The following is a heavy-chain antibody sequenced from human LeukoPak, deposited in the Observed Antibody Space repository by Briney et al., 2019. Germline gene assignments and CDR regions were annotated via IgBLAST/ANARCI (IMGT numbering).Heavy chain of an antibody. CDR2: IIPILGIA. V-gene: IGHV1-69*02. Sequence: ASVKVSCKASGGTFSSYTISWVRQAPGQGLEWMGRIIPILGIANYAQKFQGRVTITADESTSTAYMELSSLRSEDTAVYYCATPRAAASYNYYYYYMDVWGKGTTVTVSS. D-gene: IGHD6-13*01. J-gene: IGHJ6*03. CDR3: ATPRAAASYNYYYYYMDV. CDR1: GGTFSSYT.